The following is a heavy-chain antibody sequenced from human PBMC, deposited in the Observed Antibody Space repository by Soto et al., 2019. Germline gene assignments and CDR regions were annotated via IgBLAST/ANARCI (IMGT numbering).Heavy chain of an antibody. CDR2: ISGSDDST. J-gene: IGHJ5*02. CDR3: ARDRGNWFDP. CDR1: GFTFSSYA. V-gene: IGHV3-23*01. Sequence: GGSLRLSCAASGFTFSSYAMSWVRQAPGKGLEWVSVISGSDDSTYYADSVKGRFTISRDNAKKSLYLQMNSLRAEDTAVYYCARDRGNWFDPWGQGTLVTVSS.